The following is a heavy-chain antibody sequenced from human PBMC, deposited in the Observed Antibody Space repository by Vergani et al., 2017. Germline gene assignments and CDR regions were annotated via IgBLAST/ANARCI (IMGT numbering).Heavy chain of an antibody. D-gene: IGHD1-1*01. CDR2: ISYDGTQK. CDR1: GFTSSYYG. Sequence: QVHLVESGGGVVQPGRSLRLSCVVSGFTSSYYGMHWVRQAPGTGLEWVAVISYDGTQKYYADSVKGRFTISRDNSKSTLYLQMNSLRTEDTDVYYCATKSCGTPGCQIGYFREWGQGTLVTVSS. V-gene: IGHV3-30*03. J-gene: IGHJ1*01. CDR3: ATKSCGTPGCQIGYFRE.